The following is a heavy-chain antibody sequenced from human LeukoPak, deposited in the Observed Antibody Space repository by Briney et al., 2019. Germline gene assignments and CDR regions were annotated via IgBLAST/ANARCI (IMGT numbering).Heavy chain of an antibody. D-gene: IGHD3-10*01. J-gene: IGHJ6*04. CDR2: IYSGGST. CDR3: ARAPYGSGSYHGMDV. CDR1: GFTVSSNY. V-gene: IGHV3-53*01. Sequence: GGSLRLSCAASGFTVSSNYMSWVRQAPGKGLEWVSVIYSGGSTYYADSVKGRFTISRDNSKNTLYLQMNSLRAEDTAVYYCARAPYGSGSYHGMDVWGKGTTVTVSS.